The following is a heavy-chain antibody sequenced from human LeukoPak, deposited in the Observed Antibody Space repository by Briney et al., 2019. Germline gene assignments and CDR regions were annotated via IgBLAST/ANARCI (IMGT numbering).Heavy chain of an antibody. V-gene: IGHV1-2*02. J-gene: IGHJ4*02. CDR3: ARDLTGYSTGWYIKYYFDY. CDR2: INPSSGGT. CDR1: GYTFTGYY. Sequence: ASVKVSCKASGYTFTGYYMHWVRQAPGQGLEWMGWINPSSGGTNYAQKFQGRVTMTRDTSVNTAYMELARLRSDDTAVYYCARDLTGYSTGWYIKYYFDYWGQGTLVTVSS. D-gene: IGHD6-19*01.